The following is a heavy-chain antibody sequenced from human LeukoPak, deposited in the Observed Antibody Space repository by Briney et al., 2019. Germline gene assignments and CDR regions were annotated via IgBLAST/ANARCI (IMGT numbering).Heavy chain of an antibody. Sequence: ASVKVSCKVSGYTFTGYYMHWVRQAPGQGLEWMGWINPNSGGTNYAQKFQGRVTMTRDTSISTAYMELSRLRSDDTAVYYCARDRGWLGRFLDIWGQGTMVTVSS. CDR2: INPNSGGT. CDR1: GYTFTGYY. J-gene: IGHJ3*02. V-gene: IGHV1-2*02. D-gene: IGHD6-19*01. CDR3: ARDRGWLGRFLDI.